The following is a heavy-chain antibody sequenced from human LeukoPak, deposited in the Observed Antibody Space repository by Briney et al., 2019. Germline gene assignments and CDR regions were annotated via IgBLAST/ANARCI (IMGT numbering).Heavy chain of an antibody. V-gene: IGHV1-8*01. D-gene: IGHD4-17*01. CDR2: MNPNSGNT. CDR1: GYTFTSYD. CDR3: ARVDDYGDYVLDY. Sequence: ASVKVSCKASGYTFTSYDINWVRQATGQALEWTGWMNPNSGNTGYAQKFQGRVTMTRNTSISTAYMELSSLRSEDTAVYYCARVDDYGDYVLDYWGQGTLVTVSS. J-gene: IGHJ4*02.